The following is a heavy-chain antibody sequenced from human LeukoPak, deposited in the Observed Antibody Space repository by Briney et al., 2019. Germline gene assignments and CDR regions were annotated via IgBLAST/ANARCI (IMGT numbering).Heavy chain of an antibody. D-gene: IGHD5-18*01. CDR3: ARQPGATAAFDI. V-gene: IGHV4-59*08. Sequence: PSETLSLTCTVSGGSINSYYWSWIRQPPGKGLEWIGYIYYTGGETNYNPSLKSRLTISVDTSKYQLSLMLTSVTAADTAVYYCARQPGATAAFDIWAQGTMVTVSS. J-gene: IGHJ3*02. CDR2: IYYTGGET. CDR1: GGSINSYY.